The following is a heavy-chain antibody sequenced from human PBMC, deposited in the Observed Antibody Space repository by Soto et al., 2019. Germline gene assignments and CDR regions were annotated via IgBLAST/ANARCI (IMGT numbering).Heavy chain of an antibody. CDR1: GGSISSGGYY. CDR2: IYYSGST. CDR3: ARDRVATSSYYYYGMDV. V-gene: IGHV4-31*02. J-gene: IGHJ6*04. D-gene: IGHD5-12*01. Sequence: SETLSLTCTVSGGSISSGGYYWSWIRQHPGKGLEWIGYIYYSGSTYYNPSLKSRVTISVDTSKNQFSLKLSSVTAADTAVYYCARDRVATSSYYYYGMDVWGKGTTVTVSS.